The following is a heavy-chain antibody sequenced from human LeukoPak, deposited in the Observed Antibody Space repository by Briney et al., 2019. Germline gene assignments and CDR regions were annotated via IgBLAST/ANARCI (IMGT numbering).Heavy chain of an antibody. CDR2: IYTSGST. CDR3: ARGGGEYQPLYYFDY. Sequence: PSETLSLTCTVSGGSISSYYWSWIRQPAGKGLEWIGRIYTSGSTNYNPSLKSRVTMSVDTSKNQFSLKLSSVTAADTAVYYCARGGGEYQPLYYFDYWGQGTLVTVSS. J-gene: IGHJ4*02. D-gene: IGHD2-2*01. V-gene: IGHV4-4*07. CDR1: GGSISSYY.